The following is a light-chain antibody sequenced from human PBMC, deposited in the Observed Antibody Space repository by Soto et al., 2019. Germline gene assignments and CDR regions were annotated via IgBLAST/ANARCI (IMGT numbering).Light chain of an antibody. CDR3: QHYGGSFT. Sequence: EIVLTQSPGTLSLSPGERATLSCRASESVSSVYLAWYQHKPGQATSLLIFGASSRATAIPDRFSGSGSGTDFTLTISRLEPEDFAVYYCQHYGGSFTFGQGTRLEIK. V-gene: IGKV3-20*01. J-gene: IGKJ5*01. CDR2: GAS. CDR1: ESVSSVY.